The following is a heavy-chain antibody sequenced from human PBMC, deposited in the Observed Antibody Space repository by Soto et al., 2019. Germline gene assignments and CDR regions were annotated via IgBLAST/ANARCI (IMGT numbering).Heavy chain of an antibody. J-gene: IGHJ6*02. D-gene: IGHD2-2*01. CDR3: VVLLVPAAPAYYYGMDV. CDR1: GGTFSIYA. CDR2: IIPIFGTA. V-gene: IGHV1-69*06. Sequence: SVKVSCPASGGTFSIYAISVVRQAPVQGLEWMGGIIPIFGTANYAQKFQGRVTITADKSTSTAYMELSSLRSEDTAVYYCVVLLVPAAPAYYYGMDVWGQGTTVTVSS.